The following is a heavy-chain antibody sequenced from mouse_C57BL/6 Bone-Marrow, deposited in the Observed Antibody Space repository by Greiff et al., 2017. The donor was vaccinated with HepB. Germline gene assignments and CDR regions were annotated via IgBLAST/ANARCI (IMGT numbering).Heavy chain of an antibody. CDR1: GFNIKDDY. Sequence: EVQGVESGAELVRPGASVKLSCTASGFNIKDDYMHWVKQRPEQGLEWIGWIDPENGDTEYASKFQGKATITADTSSNTAYLQLSSLTSEDTAVYYCRGYFDVWGTGTTVTVSS. J-gene: IGHJ1*03. CDR3: RGYFDV. CDR2: IDPENGDT. V-gene: IGHV14-4*01.